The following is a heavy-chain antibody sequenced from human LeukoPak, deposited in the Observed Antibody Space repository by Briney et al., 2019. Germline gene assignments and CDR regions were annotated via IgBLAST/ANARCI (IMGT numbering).Heavy chain of an antibody. J-gene: IGHJ4*02. CDR2: IYPGDSDT. Sequence: GESLKISCKGSGYSFTSYWIGWVRQMPGKGLQWMGIIYPGDSDTRYSPSFQGQVTISADKSISTAYLQWSSLKASDTAMYYCARRAPTSWELLHFDYWGQGTLVTVSS. CDR1: GYSFTSYW. D-gene: IGHD1-26*01. CDR3: ARRAPTSWELLHFDY. V-gene: IGHV5-51*01.